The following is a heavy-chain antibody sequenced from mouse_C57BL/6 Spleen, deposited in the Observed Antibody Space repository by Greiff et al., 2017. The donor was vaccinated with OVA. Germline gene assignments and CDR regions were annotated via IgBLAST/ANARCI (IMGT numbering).Heavy chain of an antibody. D-gene: IGHD3-3*01. CDR2: IDPSDSYT. CDR3: ARSSGTEYFDY. Sequence: QVQLQQPGAELVKPGASVKLSCKASGYTFTSYWMQWVKQRPGQGLEWIGEIDPSDSYTNYNQKFKGKATLTVDTSSSTAYMQLSSLTSDDSAVYYCARSSGTEYFDYWGQGTTLTVSS. CDR1: GYTFTSYW. J-gene: IGHJ2*01. V-gene: IGHV1-50*01.